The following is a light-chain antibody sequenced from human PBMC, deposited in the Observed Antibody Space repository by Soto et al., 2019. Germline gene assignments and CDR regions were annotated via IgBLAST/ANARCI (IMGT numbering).Light chain of an antibody. CDR2: DDS. J-gene: IGLJ2*01. Sequence: SSELTQPPSVSVAPGQTARITCGGTNIGSKSVHWYQQKPGQAPVLVVYDDSDRPSGIPERFSGSNSGNTATLTISRVEAGDEADYYCQVWDSSSEHVVFGGGTKLTVL. V-gene: IGLV3-21*02. CDR1: NIGSKS. CDR3: QVWDSSSEHVV.